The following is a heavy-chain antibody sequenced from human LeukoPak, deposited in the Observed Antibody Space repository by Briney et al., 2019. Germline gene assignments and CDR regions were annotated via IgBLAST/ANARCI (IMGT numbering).Heavy chain of an antibody. Sequence: PGGSLRLSCAASGFTFSTYAMSWVRQAPGKGLEWVSAISGSGGSTYFADSVKGRFTISRDNARNSLSLQMNSLRAEDTAVYYCAGSVFDYWGQGTLVTVSS. D-gene: IGHD5/OR15-5a*01. CDR2: ISGSGGST. CDR1: GFTFSTYA. V-gene: IGHV3-23*01. CDR3: AGSVFDY. J-gene: IGHJ4*02.